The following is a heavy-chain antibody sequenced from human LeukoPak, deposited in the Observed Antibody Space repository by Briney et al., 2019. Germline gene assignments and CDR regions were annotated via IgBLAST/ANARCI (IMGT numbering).Heavy chain of an antibody. V-gene: IGHV3-23*01. J-gene: IGHJ4*02. Sequence: GGSLRLSCAASGFTFSSYAMSWARQAPGKGLEWVSAISGSGGSTYYADSVKGRFTISRDNSKNTLYLQMNCLRAEDTAVYDCAKAPAHCSSTSCGYWGQGTLVTVSS. CDR2: ISGSGGST. CDR3: AKAPAHCSSTSCGY. D-gene: IGHD2-2*01. CDR1: GFTFSSYA.